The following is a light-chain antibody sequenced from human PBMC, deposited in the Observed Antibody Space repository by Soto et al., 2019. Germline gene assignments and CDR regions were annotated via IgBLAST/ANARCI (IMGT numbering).Light chain of an antibody. CDR2: DVS. V-gene: IGLV2-14*01. CDR1: SSDVGGYNY. J-gene: IGLJ1*01. CDR3: NSCTSSSTLRGYV. Sequence: QSALTQPACVSGSPGQSITISCTGTSSDVGGYNYVSWYQQHPGKAPKLMIYDVSNRPSGVSNRFSGSKAGNTASLTISGLQAEYVADYYCNSCTSSSTLRGYVLGTRTKVTVL.